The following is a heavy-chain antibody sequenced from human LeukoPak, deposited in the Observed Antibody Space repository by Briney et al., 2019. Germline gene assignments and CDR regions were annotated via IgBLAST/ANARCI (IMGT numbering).Heavy chain of an antibody. V-gene: IGHV3-48*04. Sequence: GGSLRLSCAASGFTFSSYVMNWVRQAPGKGLEWVSDIDSSSSTIHYTDSVKGRFTISRDNAKSSLYLQMNSLRAEDTAVYYCVRASHIVVVTGIPQGYYYYMDVWGKGTTVTVSS. CDR1: GFTFSSYV. D-gene: IGHD2-21*02. CDR2: IDSSSSTI. CDR3: VRASHIVVVTGIPQGYYYYMDV. J-gene: IGHJ6*03.